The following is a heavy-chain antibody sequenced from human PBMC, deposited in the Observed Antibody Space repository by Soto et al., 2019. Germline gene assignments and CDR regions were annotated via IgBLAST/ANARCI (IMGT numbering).Heavy chain of an antibody. CDR3: ARTAYYYASSGYYFDC. D-gene: IGHD3-22*01. Sequence: GGSLRLSCAASGFTFSSYGMHWVRQAPGKGLEWVAVIWYDGRNTYYADSVKGRFTISRDNSKNTLYLQMNSLRAEDTAVYYCARTAYYYASSGYYFDCWGQGTLVTVSS. CDR2: IWYDGRNT. V-gene: IGHV3-33*01. CDR1: GFTFSSYG. J-gene: IGHJ4*02.